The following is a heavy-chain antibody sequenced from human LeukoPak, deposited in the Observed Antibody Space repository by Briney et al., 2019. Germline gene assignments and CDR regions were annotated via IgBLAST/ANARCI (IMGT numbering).Heavy chain of an antibody. CDR3: ARDKGTYHNKYYFDY. V-gene: IGHV3-48*02. J-gene: IGHJ4*02. Sequence: QPGGSLRLSCAASGFSFSTYYVNWVRQAPGKGLEWLSYISSSSSTIFYADSVKGRFTISRDNAKNSLYLQMNSLRDEDTAVYFCARDKGTYHNKYYFDYWGQGTLVTVSS. CDR2: ISSSSSTI. D-gene: IGHD1-14*01. CDR1: GFSFSTYY.